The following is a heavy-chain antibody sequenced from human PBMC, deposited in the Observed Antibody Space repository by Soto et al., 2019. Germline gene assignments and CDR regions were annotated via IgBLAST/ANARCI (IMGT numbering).Heavy chain of an antibody. CDR2: ISNDGSKK. CDR3: ARDVAMPSDLGQGY. V-gene: IGHV3-30*03. Sequence: PGGSLRLSCAASGFVSTNYGMHWVRQAPGKGLEWVAFISNDGSKKYYADSVKGRFTISRDNSENTVYLQMTSLRPDDTAVFYCARDVAMPSDLGQGYWGQGTLATVSS. CDR1: GFVSTNYG. D-gene: IGHD2-15*01. J-gene: IGHJ4*02.